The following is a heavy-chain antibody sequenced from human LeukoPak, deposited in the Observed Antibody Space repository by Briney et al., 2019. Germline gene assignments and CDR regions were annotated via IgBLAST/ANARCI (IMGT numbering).Heavy chain of an antibody. CDR2: FDPEDGET. CDR3: ATAATHSGSRLIITNWFDP. CDR1: GYTLTELS. Sequence: GASVKVSCKVSGYTLTELSMHWVRQAPGKGLEWMGGFDPEDGETIYAQKFQGRVTMTEDTSTDTAYMELSSLRSEDTAVYYCATAATHSGSRLIITNWFDPWGQGTLVTVSS. V-gene: IGHV1-24*01. J-gene: IGHJ5*02. D-gene: IGHD1-26*01.